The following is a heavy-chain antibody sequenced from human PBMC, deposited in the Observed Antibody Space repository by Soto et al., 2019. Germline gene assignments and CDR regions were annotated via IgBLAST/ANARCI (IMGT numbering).Heavy chain of an antibody. D-gene: IGHD3-10*01. Sequence: QVQLAESGGGVVQPGRSLRLSCAASGFTFRSHGMHWVRQAPGKGLEWMAVIWYDGSQKFYADSVRGRITISRDNFKNMLYLEMNSLRADDTAMYYCARWGDNKRLDVWGQGTPVTVSS. V-gene: IGHV3-33*01. CDR3: ARWGDNKRLDV. CDR2: IWYDGSQK. CDR1: GFTFRSHG. J-gene: IGHJ6*02.